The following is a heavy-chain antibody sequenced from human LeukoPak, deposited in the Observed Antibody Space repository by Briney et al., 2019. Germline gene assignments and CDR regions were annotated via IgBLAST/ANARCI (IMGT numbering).Heavy chain of an antibody. CDR2: ISRNSGTI. Sequence: GGSLRLSCAASGFTFDDFAMHWVRQAPGKGLEWVSGISRNSGTISYADSVRGRFTISRDNVKQSLYLQMNSLRAVDTALYYCAKDVHDIVGAFFDYWGQGTLVTVSS. J-gene: IGHJ4*02. V-gene: IGHV3-9*01. D-gene: IGHD1-26*01. CDR3: AKDVHDIVGAFFDY. CDR1: GFTFDDFA.